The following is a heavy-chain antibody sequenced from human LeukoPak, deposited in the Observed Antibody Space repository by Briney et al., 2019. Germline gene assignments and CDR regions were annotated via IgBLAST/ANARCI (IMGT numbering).Heavy chain of an antibody. CDR2: ISSSGSTI. V-gene: IGHV3-11*01. CDR1: GFTFSDYY. CDR3: ASRTYYDFWSGYYTDLSFDY. D-gene: IGHD3-3*01. Sequence: KPGGSLRLSCAASGFTFSDYYMSWIRQAPGKGLELVSYISSSGSTIYYADSVKGRFTISRDNAKNSLYLQMNSLRAEDTAVYYCASRTYYDFWSGYYTDLSFDYWGQGTLVTVSS. J-gene: IGHJ4*02.